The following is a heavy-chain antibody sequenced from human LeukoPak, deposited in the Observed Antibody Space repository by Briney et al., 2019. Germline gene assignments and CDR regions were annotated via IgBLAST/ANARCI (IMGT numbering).Heavy chain of an antibody. CDR2: MNPNSGNT. Sequence: ASVKVSCKASGYTFTSYDINWVRQATGQGLEWMGWMNPNSGNTGYAQKFQGRVTMTTDTSTSTAYMELRSLRSDDTAVYYCARIGVYGSSWYEENYWGQGTLVTVSS. CDR1: GYTFTSYD. CDR3: ARIGVYGSSWYEENY. D-gene: IGHD6-13*01. V-gene: IGHV1-8*01. J-gene: IGHJ4*02.